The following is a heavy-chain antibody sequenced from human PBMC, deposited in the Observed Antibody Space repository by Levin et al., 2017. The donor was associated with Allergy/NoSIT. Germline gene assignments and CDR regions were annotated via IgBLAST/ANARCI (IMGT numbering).Heavy chain of an antibody. V-gene: IGHV1-18*01. J-gene: IGHJ3*02. CDR3: AREMAETAADTFDI. D-gene: IGHD2-8*01. Sequence: ASVKVSCKASGYTFTFYGISWVRQAPGQGLEWMGWISPYNGDTNYAQKLQGRVTMTTDTSTSTAYMELRSLRSDDTAVYYCAREMAETAADTFDIWGQGTMVTVS. CDR2: ISPYNGDT. CDR1: GYTFTFYG.